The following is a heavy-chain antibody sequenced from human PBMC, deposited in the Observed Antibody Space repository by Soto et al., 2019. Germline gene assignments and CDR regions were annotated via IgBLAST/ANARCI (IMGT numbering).Heavy chain of an antibody. Sequence: QVQLVQSGAEVRKPGASVNVSCKTSGYIFTNYGVAWVRQAPAQGLELVAWISGYNGYPKYTQKFQGRVTMTTDTSTRTGYMELRNLKSDDTAVYYCARASAGALYDFWGQGTLVTVSS. J-gene: IGHJ4*02. CDR2: ISGYNGYP. V-gene: IGHV1-18*01. CDR3: ARASAGALYDF. CDR1: GYIFTNYG.